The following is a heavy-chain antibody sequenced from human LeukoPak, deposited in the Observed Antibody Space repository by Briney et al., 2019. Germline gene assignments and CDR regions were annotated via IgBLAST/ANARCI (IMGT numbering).Heavy chain of an antibody. D-gene: IGHD2-15*01. J-gene: IGHJ4*02. CDR3: SQGSGRYFDY. V-gene: IGHV3-15*07. Sequence: GGSLRLSCAVSGLTLSNVWMNWIRQAPGQGLEWVGRIRSKTAGGTTDFAAPVKGRFSISRDDSKNTLYLQMNSLTSEDTGVYYCSQGSGRYFDYWGQGTLVTVSS. CDR1: GLTLSNVW. CDR2: IRSKTAGGTT.